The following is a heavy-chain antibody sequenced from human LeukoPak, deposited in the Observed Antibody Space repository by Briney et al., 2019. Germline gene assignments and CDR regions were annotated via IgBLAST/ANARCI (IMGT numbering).Heavy chain of an antibody. CDR1: GGSVSSTNW. CDR2: VHLDGRT. J-gene: IGHJ4*02. V-gene: IGHV4-4*02. Sequence: SETLSLTCGVSGGSVSSTNWWTWIRQPPGKGLEWIGEVHLDGRTNFNPSLKSRLTMSVDLSENHVSLKLISVTAADTAVYYCAREGGFYRPLDYSGQGTLVTVSS. CDR3: AREGGFYRPLDY. D-gene: IGHD6-25*01.